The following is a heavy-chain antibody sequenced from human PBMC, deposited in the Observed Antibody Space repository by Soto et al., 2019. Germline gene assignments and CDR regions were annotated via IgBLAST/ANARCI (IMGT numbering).Heavy chain of an antibody. V-gene: IGHV5-51*01. CDR2: IFPGDSDI. D-gene: IGHD2-15*01. Sequence: GESLKISCKGSGYSFSDFWIGWVRQMPGKGLELMGIIFPGDSDIKYSPPFQGQVTISADKSISTAYLQWGSLKASDTAMYYRARFGIGGRSGGRCVLSYNRYGMGVWGKGNTVTVSS. J-gene: IGHJ6*04. CDR3: ARFGIGGRSGGRCVLSYNRYGMGV. CDR1: GYSFSDFW.